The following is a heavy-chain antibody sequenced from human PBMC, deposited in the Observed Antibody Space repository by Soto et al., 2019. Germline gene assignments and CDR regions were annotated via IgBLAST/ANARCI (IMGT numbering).Heavy chain of an antibody. J-gene: IGHJ4*02. V-gene: IGHV3-30*18. D-gene: IGHD2-15*01. Sequence: QVQLVESGGGVVQPGRSLRLSCAASGFTFSSYGMHWVRQAPGKGLEWVAVISYAGSNKYYADSVKGRFTISRDNSKNTLYLQMNSLRAEDTAVYYCAKSGGVVVVAATGTNYFDYWGQGTLVTVSS. CDR3: AKSGGVVVVAATGTNYFDY. CDR2: ISYAGSNK. CDR1: GFTFSSYG.